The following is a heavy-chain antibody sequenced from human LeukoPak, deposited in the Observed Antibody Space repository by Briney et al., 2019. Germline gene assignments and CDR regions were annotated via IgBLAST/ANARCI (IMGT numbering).Heavy chain of an antibody. V-gene: IGHV4-34*01. CDR3: ASRAYCSSTSCRYYYGMDV. CDR2: INHSGST. D-gene: IGHD2-2*01. Sequence: SETLSLTCAVYGESFSGYYWSWIRQPPGKGLEWIGEINHSGSTNYNPSLKSRVTISVDTSKNQFSLKLSSVTAADTAVYYCASRAYCSSTSCRYYYGMDVWGQGTTVTVSS. CDR1: GESFSGYY. J-gene: IGHJ6*02.